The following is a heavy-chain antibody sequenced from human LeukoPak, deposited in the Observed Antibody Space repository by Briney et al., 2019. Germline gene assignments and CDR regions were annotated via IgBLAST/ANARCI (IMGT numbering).Heavy chain of an antibody. CDR1: GFTFTSSA. CDR2: IVVGSGNT. D-gene: IGHD3-16*02. V-gene: IGHV1-58*01. CDR3: AFMITFGGVIVDY. Sequence: SVKVSFKASGFTFTSSAVQWVRQARGQRLEWIGWIVVGSGNTNYAQKFQERVTITRDMSTSTAYMELSSLRSEDTAVYYCAFMITFGGVIVDYWGQGTLVTVSS. J-gene: IGHJ4*02.